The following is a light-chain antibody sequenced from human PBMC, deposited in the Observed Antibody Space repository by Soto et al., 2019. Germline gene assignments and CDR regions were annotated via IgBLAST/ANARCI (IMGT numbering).Light chain of an antibody. CDR1: ERLSSVY. J-gene: IGKJ5*01. CDR3: QHFGGTTFT. V-gene: IGKV3-20*01. CDR2: GAS. Sequence: EIVLTQSPGTLSLSPGERATLSCRASERLSSVYLAWYQQRPGQPPRLLIYGASTRATGIPDRFSGSGSGTHFTLTISRLEPGDFAVYYCQHFGGTTFTFGQGTRLEIK.